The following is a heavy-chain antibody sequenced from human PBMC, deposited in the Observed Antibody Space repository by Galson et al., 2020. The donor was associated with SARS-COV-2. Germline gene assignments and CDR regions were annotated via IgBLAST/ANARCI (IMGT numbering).Heavy chain of an antibody. CDR1: GFIFSTYP. Sequence: GGSLRLSCSASGFIFSTYPMHWVRQTPGKGLHYVLAISSDGGATYYADSVKGRFTISRDNSRNTLYLQLNSLRTEDTAIYYCVKERTSFYDYWGPGTLVTVSS. V-gene: IGHV3-64D*06. CDR2: ISSDGGAT. CDR3: VKERTSFYDY. J-gene: IGHJ4*02. D-gene: IGHD3-3*01.